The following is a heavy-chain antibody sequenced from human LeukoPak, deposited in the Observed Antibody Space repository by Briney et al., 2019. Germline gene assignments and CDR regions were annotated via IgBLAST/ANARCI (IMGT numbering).Heavy chain of an antibody. D-gene: IGHD3-22*01. CDR3: ARDRTDYYDSRGYFPNWFDP. V-gene: IGHV1-2*02. Sequence: ASVKVSCKASGYTFSAHYIHWVRQAPGQGLEGMGWITPNSGGRKYAQKFQGRVTITWDTSISTAHIEMHSLTSDDTAVYYCARDRTDYYDSRGYFPNWFDPWGQGPLVTVSS. CDR2: ITPNSGGR. J-gene: IGHJ5*02. CDR1: GYTFSAHY.